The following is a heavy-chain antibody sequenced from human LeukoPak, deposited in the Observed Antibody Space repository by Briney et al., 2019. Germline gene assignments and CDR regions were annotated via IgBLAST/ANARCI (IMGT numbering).Heavy chain of an antibody. D-gene: IGHD3-10*01. Sequence: ASVKVSCKASGYTFTSYDINWVRQATGQGLEWMGWMNPNSGNTGYAQKFQGRVTMTRNTSISTAYMELSSLRSEDTAVYYCAISYGSGGKYYYYYYMDVWGKGTTVAVS. J-gene: IGHJ6*03. CDR2: MNPNSGNT. V-gene: IGHV1-8*01. CDR3: AISYGSGGKYYYYYYMDV. CDR1: GYTFTSYD.